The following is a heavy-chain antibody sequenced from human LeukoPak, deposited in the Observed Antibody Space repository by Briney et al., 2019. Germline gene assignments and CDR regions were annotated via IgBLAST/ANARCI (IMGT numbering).Heavy chain of an antibody. CDR1: GFTFGDYA. CDR3: SRHIVGARTYFDY. CDR2: ITSKAYGATT. J-gene: IGHJ4*02. D-gene: IGHD1-26*01. V-gene: IGHV3-49*04. Sequence: GGSLTLSCTASGFTFGDYAMSWVRQAPGKGLEWVGFITSKAYGATTDYAASVKGRFTISRDDSKSIAYLRMNNLKTEDTAVYYCSRHIVGARTYFDYWGQGALVTVSS.